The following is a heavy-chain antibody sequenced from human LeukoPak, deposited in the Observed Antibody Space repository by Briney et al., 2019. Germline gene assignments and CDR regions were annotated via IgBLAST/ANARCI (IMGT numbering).Heavy chain of an antibody. V-gene: IGHV3-7*01. Sequence: GGSLRLSCAASGFTFSSYGMHWVRQAPGKGLEWVANIKQDGSEKFYVDSVKGRFTISRDNAKNLLYLQMNSLRAEDTAVYYCAKAYYDSSGFYWGQGTLVTVSS. CDR2: IKQDGSEK. CDR1: GFTFSSYG. CDR3: AKAYYDSSGFY. D-gene: IGHD3-22*01. J-gene: IGHJ4*02.